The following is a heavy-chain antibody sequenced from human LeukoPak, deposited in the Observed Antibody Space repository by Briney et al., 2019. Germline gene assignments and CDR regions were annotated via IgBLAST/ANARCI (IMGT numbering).Heavy chain of an antibody. D-gene: IGHD2-15*01. Sequence: GGSLRLSCSSSGFPFNTYAIHWVRQAPGKGLEYVAGISSNGDNTDFADSAKGRFTISRDNSKSTLFLQMNSLRAEDTAVYFCTRDSALLGVAFDLWGQGTVVTVSS. CDR1: GFPFNTYA. CDR3: TRDSALLGVAFDL. J-gene: IGHJ3*01. V-gene: IGHV3-64D*06. CDR2: ISSNGDNT.